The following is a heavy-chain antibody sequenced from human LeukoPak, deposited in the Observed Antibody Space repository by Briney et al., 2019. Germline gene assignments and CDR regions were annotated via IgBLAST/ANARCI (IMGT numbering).Heavy chain of an antibody. D-gene: IGHD6-13*01. CDR1: GGSFSGYY. V-gene: IGHV4-34*01. J-gene: IGHJ4*02. CDR3: ARQGSSWYVARIDY. Sequence: SETLSLTCAVYGGSFSGYYWSWIRQPPGKGLEWIGEINHSGSTNYNPSLKSRVTISVDTSKNQFSLKLSSVTAADTAVYYCARQGSSWYVARIDYWGQGTLVTVSS. CDR2: INHSGST.